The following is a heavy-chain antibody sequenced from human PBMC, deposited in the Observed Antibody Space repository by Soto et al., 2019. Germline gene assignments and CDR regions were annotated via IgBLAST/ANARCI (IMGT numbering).Heavy chain of an antibody. D-gene: IGHD3-3*01. CDR2: IRSKANNYAT. CDR1: GTPLRDSA. J-gene: IGHJ4*02. Sequence: EVQLVGPGGGLFQPGGSLKLSFAVSGTPLRDSAIPWAGKASGKGLEWFGRIRSKANNYATVYAASVQGRFTISRDDSKNTAYLQMNSLKTEDTALYYCARLWGTGVRDADYWGQGTLVTVSS. CDR3: ARLWGTGVRDADY. V-gene: IGHV3-73*02.